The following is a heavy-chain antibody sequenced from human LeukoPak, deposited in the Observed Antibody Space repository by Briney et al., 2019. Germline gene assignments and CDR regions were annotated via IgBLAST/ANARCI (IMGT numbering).Heavy chain of an antibody. CDR2: ISYDGSNK. Sequence: GGSLRLSCAASGFTFSSYAMHWVRQAPGKGLEWVAVISYDGSNKYYADSVRGRFTISRDNSKNTLYLQMNSLRAEDTAVYYCARDLFGYYYDSSGYYYAAYYYYGMDVWGQGTTVTVSS. CDR3: ARDLFGYYYDSSGYYYAAYYYYGMDV. CDR1: GFTFSSYA. J-gene: IGHJ6*02. D-gene: IGHD3-22*01. V-gene: IGHV3-30-3*01.